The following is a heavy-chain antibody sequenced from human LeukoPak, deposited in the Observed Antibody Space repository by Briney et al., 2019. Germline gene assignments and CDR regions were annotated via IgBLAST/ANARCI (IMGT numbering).Heavy chain of an antibody. D-gene: IGHD3-22*01. Sequence: ASVKVSCKASGYTFTGYYMHWLRQAPGEGLEWMGWINPNSGDTNFAQKFQGRVTMTRNTSISTAYMELSSLRSEDTAVYYCARGSNYYDSSGYYGCWGQGTLVTVSS. CDR1: GYTFTGYY. CDR3: ARGSNYYDSSGYYGC. V-gene: IGHV1-2*02. J-gene: IGHJ4*02. CDR2: INPNSGDT.